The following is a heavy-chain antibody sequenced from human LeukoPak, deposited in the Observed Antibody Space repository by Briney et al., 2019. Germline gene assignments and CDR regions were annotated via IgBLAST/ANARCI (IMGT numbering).Heavy chain of an antibody. CDR3: ARVGSGSFDY. Sequence: PSETLSLTCTVSGGSISTYYWSWIRQPPGKGLEWIGYSFYSGSTYCNPSLKTRVTISVDMSKNQFSLKLSSVTAADTAVYYCARVGSGSFDYWGQGTLVTVSS. CDR1: GGSISTYY. CDR2: SFYSGST. V-gene: IGHV4-59*01. D-gene: IGHD6-19*01. J-gene: IGHJ4*02.